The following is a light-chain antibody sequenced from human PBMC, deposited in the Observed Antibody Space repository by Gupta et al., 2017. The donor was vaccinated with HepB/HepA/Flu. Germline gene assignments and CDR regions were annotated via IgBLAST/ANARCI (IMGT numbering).Light chain of an antibody. CDR2: GAS. J-gene: IGKJ1*01. CDR3: QQNGSSPVT. CDR1: RSVSSSY. V-gene: IGKV3-20*01. Sequence: EIVLTPSPVTLSLSPGERATLSCRATRSVSSSYLAWYQQKPGQAPRLLIYGASSRATGVPDRFSGSGSGTEFTLTISRLQPEDFAVYYCQQNGSSPVTFGQGTQVEIK.